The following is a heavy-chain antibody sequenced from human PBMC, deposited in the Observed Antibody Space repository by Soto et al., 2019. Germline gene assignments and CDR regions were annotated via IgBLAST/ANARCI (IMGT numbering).Heavy chain of an antibody. J-gene: IGHJ4*02. Sequence: PGGSLRLSCAAFGFTFSDHYMNWVRQAPGKGLEWVSGISGGGGSTYYADSVKGRFTISRDNSKNTLYLQMNSLRAEDTAVYYCAKRSSSSTFDYWGQGTLVTVSS. CDR1: GFTFSDHY. CDR3: AKRSSSSTFDY. V-gene: IGHV3-23*01. CDR2: ISGGGGST. D-gene: IGHD6-6*01.